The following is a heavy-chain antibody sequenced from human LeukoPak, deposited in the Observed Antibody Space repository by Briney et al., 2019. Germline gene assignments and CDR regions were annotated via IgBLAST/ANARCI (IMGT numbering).Heavy chain of an antibody. V-gene: IGHV4-34*01. Sequence: SETLSLTCAVYGGSFSGYYWSWIRQPPGKGLEWIGEINHSGSTNYNPSLKSRVTISVDTSKNQFSLKLSSVTAADTAVYYCARVHLTGYYNVRYYYGMDVWGKGTTVTVSS. D-gene: IGHD3-9*01. CDR2: INHSGST. CDR1: GGSFSGYY. CDR3: ARVHLTGYYNVRYYYGMDV. J-gene: IGHJ6*04.